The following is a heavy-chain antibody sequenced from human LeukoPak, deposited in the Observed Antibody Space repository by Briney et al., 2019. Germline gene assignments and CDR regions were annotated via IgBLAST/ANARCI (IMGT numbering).Heavy chain of an antibody. Sequence: PGGSLRLSCAASGFTFSSFWMHWVRHAPGKGLVWVSRINSDGSTTNYADSVKGRFTISRDNAKNTLYLQMNSLRAEDTAVYYCARKGDGLDYWGQGTLVTVSS. CDR3: ARKGDGLDY. CDR2: INSDGSTT. CDR1: GFTFSSFW. J-gene: IGHJ4*02. D-gene: IGHD3-9*01. V-gene: IGHV3-74*01.